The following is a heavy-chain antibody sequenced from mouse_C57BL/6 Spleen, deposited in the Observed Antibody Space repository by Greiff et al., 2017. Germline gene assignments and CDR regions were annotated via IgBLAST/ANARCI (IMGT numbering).Heavy chain of an antibody. D-gene: IGHD3-2*02. CDR3: ARGGYAPYAMDY. V-gene: IGHV1-42*01. Sequence: EVQVVESGPELVKPGASVKISCKASGYSFTGYYMNWVKQSPEKSLEWIGEINPSTGGTTYNQKFKAKATLTVDKSSSTAYMQLKSLTSEDSAVYYCARGGYAPYAMDYWGQGTSVTVSS. CDR1: GYSFTGYY. CDR2: INPSTGGT. J-gene: IGHJ4*01.